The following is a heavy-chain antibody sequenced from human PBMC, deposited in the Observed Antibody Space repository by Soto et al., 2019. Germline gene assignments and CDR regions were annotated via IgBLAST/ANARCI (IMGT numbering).Heavy chain of an antibody. Sequence: SETLSLTCAVSGGSISSGGYSWSWIRQPPGKGLEWIGYIYHSGSTYYNPSLKSRVTISVDRSKNQFSLKLSSVTAADTAVYYCARVGRYYDSRDYYYYGMDVWGQGTTVTVSS. V-gene: IGHV4-30-2*01. CDR3: ARVGRYYDSRDYYYYGMDV. CDR1: GGSISSGGYS. D-gene: IGHD3-22*01. J-gene: IGHJ6*02. CDR2: IYHSGST.